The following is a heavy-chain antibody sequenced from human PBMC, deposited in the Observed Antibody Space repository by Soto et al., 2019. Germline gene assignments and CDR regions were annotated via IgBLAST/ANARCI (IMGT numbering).Heavy chain of an antibody. J-gene: IGHJ6*02. CDR3: ARSGPVRLGDNLYGMDV. V-gene: IGHV4-30-2*01. CDR1: GGSISSGGYS. Sequence: TSETLSLTCAVSGGSISSGGYSWSWIRQPPGKGLEWIGYIYHSGSTYYNPSLKSRVTISVDRSKNQFSLKLSSVTAADTAVYYCARSGPVRLGDNLYGMDVWGQGTTVTVSS. CDR2: IYHSGST. D-gene: IGHD3-16*01.